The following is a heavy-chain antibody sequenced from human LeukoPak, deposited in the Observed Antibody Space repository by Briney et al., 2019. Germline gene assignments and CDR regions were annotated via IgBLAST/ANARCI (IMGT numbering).Heavy chain of an antibody. Sequence: GGSLRLSCAASSFTFSSYNMNWVRQAPGKGLEWVANIREDGSRQYYVDSVKGRFTISRDNAKNSLYLQMTNLRAEDTSVYYCARDYNYYTSDRYYDAFDIWGQGTMVTVSS. V-gene: IGHV3-7*01. CDR2: IREDGSRQ. J-gene: IGHJ3*02. D-gene: IGHD3-22*01. CDR3: ARDYNYYTSDRYYDAFDI. CDR1: SFTFSSYN.